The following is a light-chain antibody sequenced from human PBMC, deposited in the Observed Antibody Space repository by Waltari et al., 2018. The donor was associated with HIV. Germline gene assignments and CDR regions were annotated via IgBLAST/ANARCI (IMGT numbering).Light chain of an antibody. CDR1: QNIYKY. Sequence: DTQLTQSPSSLSAAIGDRSTLTCRESQNIYKYLRCYQEKSRTAANPMLYDASSLESGAPLMFSGSRAETEFTHNISSLQVKDFATYYCLQSLTAPLTFGPGTKFAIK. CDR2: DAS. J-gene: IGKJ3*01. V-gene: IGKV1-39*01. CDR3: LQSLTAPLT.